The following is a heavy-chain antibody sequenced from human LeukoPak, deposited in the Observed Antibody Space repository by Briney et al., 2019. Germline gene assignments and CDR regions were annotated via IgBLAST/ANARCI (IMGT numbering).Heavy chain of an antibody. CDR3: ARRVIAVGLDY. Sequence: GGSLRLSCAASGFTFNSYGMTWVRQAPGKGLEWVAGISGSGDTTYYADFMKGRFTISRDNFKNTVYLQMNSLRAEDTAVYYCARRVIAVGLDYWGQGTLVTVSS. V-gene: IGHV3-23*01. D-gene: IGHD2-21*01. J-gene: IGHJ4*02. CDR1: GFTFNSYG. CDR2: ISGSGDTT.